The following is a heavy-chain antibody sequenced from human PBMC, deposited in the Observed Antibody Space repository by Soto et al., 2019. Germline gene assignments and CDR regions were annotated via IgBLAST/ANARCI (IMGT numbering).Heavy chain of an antibody. J-gene: IGHJ3*02. CDR2: IYYSGSA. CDR1: GGSMSSYY. D-gene: IGHD3-3*01. CDR3: ARRLGQMSGVGNSEGFDI. Sequence: QVQLQEAGPGLVKPSETLSLTCNVSGGSMSSYYWSWIRQPPGMGLEWIGYIYYSGSAYYNPSLKSRVTLSVDTSKNHFSLRLTSVTASDTAVYYCARRLGQMSGVGNSEGFDIWGQGTMVTVSS. V-gene: IGHV4-59*08.